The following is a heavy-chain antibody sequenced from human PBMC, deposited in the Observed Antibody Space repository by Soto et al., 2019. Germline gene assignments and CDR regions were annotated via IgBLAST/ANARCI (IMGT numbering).Heavy chain of an antibody. Sequence: GGSLRLSCAASGFTFSSYAMSWVRQAPGKGLEWVSAISGSGGSTYYADSVKGRFTISRDNSKNTLYLQMNSLRAEDTAVYYCAKGYCTNGVCYAEYFQHWGQDTLVTVSS. D-gene: IGHD2-8*01. CDR2: ISGSGGST. CDR1: GFTFSSYA. V-gene: IGHV3-23*01. CDR3: AKGYCTNGVCYAEYFQH. J-gene: IGHJ1*01.